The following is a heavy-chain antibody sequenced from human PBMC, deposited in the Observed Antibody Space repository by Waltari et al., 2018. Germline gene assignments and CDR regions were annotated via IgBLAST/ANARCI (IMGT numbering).Heavy chain of an antibody. Sequence: EVQLVESGGGLVKLGGSLRLSCAASGFTFSTYSMHWVRQGPGKGLEWVASMKSRSKNTYYAESVKGRLAISRDNAKSSLYLQMNSLRAEDTALYYCVREGLTEEVDYWGQGTLVTVSS. D-gene: IGHD7-27*01. J-gene: IGHJ4*02. CDR3: VREGLTEEVDY. CDR2: MKSRSKNT. CDR1: GFTFSTYS. V-gene: IGHV3-21*01.